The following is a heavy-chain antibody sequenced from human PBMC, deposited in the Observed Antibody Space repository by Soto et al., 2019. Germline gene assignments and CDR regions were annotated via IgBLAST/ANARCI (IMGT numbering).Heavy chain of an antibody. V-gene: IGHV1-69*02. Sequence: SVKVSCKASGGTFSSYTISWVRQAPGQGLEWMGRIIPILGIANCAQKFQGRVTITADKSTSTAYMELSSLRSEDTAVYYCAINPRHRGSSSWYSGDAFDIWGQGTMVTVSS. CDR3: AINPRHRGSSSWYSGDAFDI. CDR1: GGTFSSYT. D-gene: IGHD6-13*01. J-gene: IGHJ3*02. CDR2: IIPILGIA.